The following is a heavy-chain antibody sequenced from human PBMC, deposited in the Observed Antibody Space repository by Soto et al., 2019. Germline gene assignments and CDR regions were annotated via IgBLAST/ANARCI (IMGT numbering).Heavy chain of an antibody. D-gene: IGHD3-22*01. Sequence: AVGSLRLSCASSVFSISSYSMNWVRHSPGKWLEWVSCISTSSTYMFYADSVKGRFTISRDNAKNSLYLQMNSLRAEDTAVYYCVGGIVDYYDSSGHYVSWGQGTLVIVSS. J-gene: IGHJ5*02. V-gene: IGHV3-21*01. CDR1: VFSISSYS. CDR3: VGGIVDYYDSSGHYVS. CDR2: ISTSSTYM.